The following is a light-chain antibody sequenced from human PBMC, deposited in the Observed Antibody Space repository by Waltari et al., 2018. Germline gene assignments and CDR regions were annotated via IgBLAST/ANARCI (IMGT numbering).Light chain of an antibody. CDR1: QRVSSNY. Sequence: EIVLTQSPGTLSLSPGEGATLSCRASQRVSSNYLAWYQQKPGQAPRLRIYGASTRATGIPDRLGGSGSGTDFTLTISRLEPEDFAVYYCQQYSRAPVTFGGGTKVEIK. J-gene: IGKJ4*01. CDR2: GAS. CDR3: QQYSRAPVT. V-gene: IGKV3-20*01.